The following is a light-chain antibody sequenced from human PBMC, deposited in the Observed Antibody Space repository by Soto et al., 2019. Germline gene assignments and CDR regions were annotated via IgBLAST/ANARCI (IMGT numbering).Light chain of an antibody. CDR1: QGIRND. CDR3: LQDYNYPRT. V-gene: IGKV1-6*01. Sequence: QVRRSQASLSASVGDRVTITCRASQGIRNDLGWYQQKPGKAPKLLSYAASSLQSGVPSRFSGSGSGTDFTLTISSLQPEDVATYYCLQDYNYPRTFGQGTKVDIK. CDR2: AAS. J-gene: IGKJ1*01.